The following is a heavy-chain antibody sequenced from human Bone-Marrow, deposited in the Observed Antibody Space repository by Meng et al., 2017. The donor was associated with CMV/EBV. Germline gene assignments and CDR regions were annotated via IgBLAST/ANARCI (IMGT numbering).Heavy chain of an antibody. V-gene: IGHV1-69*10. CDR2: IIPILGIA. J-gene: IGHJ6*02. CDR3: ARLKRITIFGVVTHYYYYGMDV. D-gene: IGHD3-3*01. Sequence: SVKVSCKASGGTFSSYAISWVRQAPGQGLEWMGGIIPILGIANYAQKFQGRVTITADKSTSTAYMEQSSLRSEDTAVYYCARLKRITIFGVVTHYYYYGMDVWGQGTTVTVSS. CDR1: GGTFSSYA.